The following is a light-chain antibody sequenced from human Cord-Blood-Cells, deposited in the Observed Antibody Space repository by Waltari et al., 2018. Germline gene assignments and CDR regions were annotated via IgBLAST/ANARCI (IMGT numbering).Light chain of an antibody. Sequence: EIVLTQSPGTLSLSPGERATLPCRASQSVSSSYLAWYQQKPGQAPRLLIYGASSRATGIPARFSGSGSGTDFTLTISRLEPEDFAVYYCQQYGSSPRTFGQGTKVEI. V-gene: IGKV3-20*01. CDR3: QQYGSSPRT. CDR2: GAS. J-gene: IGKJ1*01. CDR1: QSVSSSY.